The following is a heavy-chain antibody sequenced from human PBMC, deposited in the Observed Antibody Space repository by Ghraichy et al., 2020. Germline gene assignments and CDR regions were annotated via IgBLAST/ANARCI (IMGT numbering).Heavy chain of an antibody. D-gene: IGHD5-18*01. V-gene: IGHV4-34*01. J-gene: IGHJ4*02. CDR3: ARGLTSRIQLWTPSDY. Sequence: SETLSLTCAVYGGSFSGYYWSWIRQPPGKGLEWIGEINHSGSTNYNPSLKSRVTISVDTSKNQFSLKLSSVTAADTAVYYCARGLTSRIQLWTPSDYWGQGTLVTVSS. CDR2: INHSGST. CDR1: GGSFSGYY.